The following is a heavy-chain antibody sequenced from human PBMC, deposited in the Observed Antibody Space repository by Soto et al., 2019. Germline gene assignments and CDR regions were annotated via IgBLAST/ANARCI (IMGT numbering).Heavy chain of an antibody. CDR2: ISGSGGST. Sequence: GGSLRLSCAASGFTFSSYAMSWVRQAPGKGLEWVSAISGSGGSTYYADSVKGRFTISRNNSKNTLYLQMNSLRAEDTAVYYCAKKGTSGDYYFDYWGQGTLVTVSS. CDR3: AKKGTSGDYYFDY. CDR1: GFTFSSYA. D-gene: IGHD4-17*01. J-gene: IGHJ4*02. V-gene: IGHV3-23*01.